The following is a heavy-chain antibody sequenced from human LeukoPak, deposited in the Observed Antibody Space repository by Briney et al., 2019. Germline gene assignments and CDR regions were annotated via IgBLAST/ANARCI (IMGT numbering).Heavy chain of an antibody. D-gene: IGHD6-13*01. J-gene: IGHJ3*02. CDR2: IYDT. Sequence: GESLKISCKGSGYSFTSYWIGWVRQMPGKGLEWMGIIYDTRYSPSFQGQVTISADKSISTAYLQWSSLKASDTAMYYCARRKIAAAGTWHDAFDIWGQGTMVTVSS. V-gene: IGHV5-51*01. CDR1: GYSFTSYW. CDR3: ARRKIAAAGTWHDAFDI.